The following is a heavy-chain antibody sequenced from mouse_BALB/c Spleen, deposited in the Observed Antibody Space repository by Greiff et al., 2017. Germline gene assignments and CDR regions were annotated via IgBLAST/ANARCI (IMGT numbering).Heavy chain of an antibody. V-gene: IGHV1S81*02. D-gene: IGHD2-1*01. CDR1: GYTFTSYW. CDR3: ASLLPTFFDY. Sequence: VQLQQSGAELVKPGASVKLSCKASGYTFTSYWMHWVKQRPGQGLEWIGEINPSNGRTNYNEKFKSKATLTVDKSSSTAYMQLSSLTSEDSAVYYCASLLPTFFDYWGQGTTLTVSS. J-gene: IGHJ2*01. CDR2: INPSNGRT.